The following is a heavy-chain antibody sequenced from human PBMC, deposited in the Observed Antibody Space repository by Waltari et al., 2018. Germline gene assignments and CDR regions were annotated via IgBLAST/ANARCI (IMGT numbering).Heavy chain of an antibody. CDR1: GGSIRSYY. CDR3: ARVRIAAAGTDAFDI. Sequence: QVQLQESGPGLVKPSETLSLTCTVSGGSIRSYYWSWIRQPPGKGLEWIGYIYYSGSTNYNPSLKSRVTISVDTSKNQFSLKLSSVTAADTAVYYCARVRIAAAGTDAFDIWGQGTMVTVSS. D-gene: IGHD6-13*01. CDR2: IYYSGST. V-gene: IGHV4-59*01. J-gene: IGHJ3*02.